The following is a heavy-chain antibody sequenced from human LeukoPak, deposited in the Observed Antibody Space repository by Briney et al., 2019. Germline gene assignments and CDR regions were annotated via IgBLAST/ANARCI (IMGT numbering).Heavy chain of an antibody. CDR2: ISGDGDNT. CDR3: AKGVRSGTYYNCFDP. CDR1: GFTLDYA. D-gene: IGHD1-26*01. Sequence: GGSLRLSCVASGFTLDYALHWVLQAPGKGLEWISLISGDGDNTYYADSVKGRFTISRDNSKNSLYLQMSSLRAEDTALYYCAKGVRSGTYYNCFDPWGQGTLVTVSS. J-gene: IGHJ5*02. V-gene: IGHV3-43*02.